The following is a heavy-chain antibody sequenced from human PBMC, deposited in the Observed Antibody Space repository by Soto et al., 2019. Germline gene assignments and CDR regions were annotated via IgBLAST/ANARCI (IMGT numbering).Heavy chain of an antibody. J-gene: IGHJ5*02. CDR1: GDSISIGGYY. V-gene: IGHV4-31*03. CDR3: ARGVRA. CDR2: IYHTGRT. Sequence: QVQLQESGPGRVRPLQTLSLTCTVSGDSISIGGYYWSWIRQHPGKGLEWIGYIYHTGRTSYNPSHKTRVTISLDSSKSQFSLRLTSVTVADTAVYYCARGVRAWGQGTLVTVSS. D-gene: IGHD3-10*01.